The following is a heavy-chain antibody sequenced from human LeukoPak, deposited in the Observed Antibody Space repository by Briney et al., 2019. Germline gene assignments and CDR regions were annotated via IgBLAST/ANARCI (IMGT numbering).Heavy chain of an antibody. D-gene: IGHD4-23*01. V-gene: IGHV1-18*01. CDR2: ISAYNGNT. CDR1: GYTFTSYG. J-gene: IGHJ4*02. CDR3: ARDRTMVVNLGLDY. Sequence: ASVKVSCKASGYTFTSYGISWVRQAPGQGLEGMGWISAYNGNTNYAQKLQGRVTMTTDTSTSTAYVELRSLRSDDTAVYYCARDRTMVVNLGLDYWGQGTLVTVSS.